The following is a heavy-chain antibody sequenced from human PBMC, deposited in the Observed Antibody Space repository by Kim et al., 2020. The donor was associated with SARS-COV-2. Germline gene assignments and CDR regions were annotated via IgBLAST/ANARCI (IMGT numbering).Heavy chain of an antibody. J-gene: IGHJ6*02. CDR3: GRHNGDYNYALDV. D-gene: IGHD5-12*01. V-gene: IGHV3-7*01. CDR2: INPNGTHT. CDR1: GFAFTRDW. Sequence: GGSLRLSCAASGFAFTRDWMTWVRQAPGKGLEWVANINPNGTHTYYVDSVKGGFIISRDNAKNALYVQMNSLRAEDTALYYCGRHNGDYNYALDVWGQGTTVTVSS.